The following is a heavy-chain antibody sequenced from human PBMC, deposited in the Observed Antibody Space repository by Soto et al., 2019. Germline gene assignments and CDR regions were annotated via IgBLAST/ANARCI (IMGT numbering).Heavy chain of an antibody. CDR3: ATDSSRCNFDY. CDR1: GFTFSSFS. V-gene: IGHV3-48*02. D-gene: IGHD2-2*01. CDR2: ITSSSITI. Sequence: GGSLRLSCAASGFTFSSFSMNWVRQAPGKGLEWLSYITSSSITIYYADSVKGRFTISRDNANNSLYLQMHSLRDDDTVAYYCATDSSRCNFDYWGQRPLVTVSS. J-gene: IGHJ4*02.